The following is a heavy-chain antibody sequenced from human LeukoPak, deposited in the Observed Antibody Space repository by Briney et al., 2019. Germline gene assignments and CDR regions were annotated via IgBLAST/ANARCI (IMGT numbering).Heavy chain of an antibody. D-gene: IGHD5-18*01. CDR1: GGTFSSYA. Sequence: ASVKVSCKASGGTFSSYAISWVRQAPGQGLEWMGGIIPIFGTANYAQKFQGRVTITADESTSTAYMELSSLRSEDTAVYYCARDTGEARGYSYGSFDYWGQGTLVTVSS. CDR2: IIPIFGTA. J-gene: IGHJ4*02. CDR3: ARDTGEARGYSYGSFDY. V-gene: IGHV1-69*13.